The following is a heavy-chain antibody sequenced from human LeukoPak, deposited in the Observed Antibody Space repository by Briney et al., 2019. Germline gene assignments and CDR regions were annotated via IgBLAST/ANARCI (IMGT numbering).Heavy chain of an antibody. D-gene: IGHD3-10*01. CDR1: GYTFTSYA. CDR2: ISTNTGNP. Sequence: ASVKVSCKASGYTFTSYAMNWVRQAPGQGLEWMGWISTNTGNPTYAQGFTGRFVFSLDTSVSTAYLQISSLKAEDTAVYYCAIPPILRWFGELYLDYWGQGTLVTVSS. CDR3: AIPPILRWFGELYLDY. V-gene: IGHV7-4-1*02. J-gene: IGHJ4*02.